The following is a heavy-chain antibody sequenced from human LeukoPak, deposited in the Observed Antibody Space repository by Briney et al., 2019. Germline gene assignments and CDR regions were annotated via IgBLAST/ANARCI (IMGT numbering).Heavy chain of an antibody. CDR3: ARSYYDFWSGYYDAFDI. Sequence: SETLSLTCTVSGGSISSSSYYWGWIRQPPGKGLEWIGSIYYSGSTYYNPSLKSRVTIFVDTSKNQFSLKLSSVTAADTAVYYCARSYYDFWSGYYDAFDIWGQGTMVTVSS. V-gene: IGHV4-39*01. CDR2: IYYSGST. J-gene: IGHJ3*02. D-gene: IGHD3-3*01. CDR1: GGSISSSSYY.